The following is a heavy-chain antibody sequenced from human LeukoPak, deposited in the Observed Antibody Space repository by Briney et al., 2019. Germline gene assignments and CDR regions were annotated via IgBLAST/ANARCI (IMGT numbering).Heavy chain of an antibody. CDR1: GFTFDDYG. CDR3: TRGTHHNWFDF. Sequence: GSLRLSCVASGFTFDDYGMTWVRQAPGKGLEWVSGTNWDGGSTGYADSVKGRFTISRDNARNSLYLQMNSLRVDDTALYYCTRGTHHNWFDFWGQGTLVTVSS. V-gene: IGHV3-20*04. CDR2: TNWDGGST. J-gene: IGHJ5*01. D-gene: IGHD3-10*01.